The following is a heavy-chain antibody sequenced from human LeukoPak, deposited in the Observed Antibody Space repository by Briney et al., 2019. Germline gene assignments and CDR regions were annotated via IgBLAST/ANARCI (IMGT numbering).Heavy chain of an antibody. CDR2: ISSSSSTI. CDR1: GFTFSSYS. CDR3: ARGPTTKASDDAFDI. D-gene: IGHD1-26*01. J-gene: IGHJ3*02. V-gene: IGHV3-48*04. Sequence: PGGSLRLSCAASGFTFSSYSMNWVRQAPGKGLEWVSYISSSSSTIYYADSVNGRFTISRDNAKNSLYLQMNSLRAEDTAVYYCARGPTTKASDDAFDIWGQGTMVTVSS.